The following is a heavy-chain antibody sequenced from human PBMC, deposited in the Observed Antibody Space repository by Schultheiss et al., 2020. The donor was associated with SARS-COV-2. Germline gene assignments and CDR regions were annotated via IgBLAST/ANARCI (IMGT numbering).Heavy chain of an antibody. V-gene: IGHV3-33*08. D-gene: IGHD6-13*01. CDR1: GFTFSSYA. J-gene: IGHJ6*02. Sequence: GGSLRLSCAASGFTFSSYAMHWVRQAPGKGLEWVAVIWYDGSNKYYADSVKGRFTISRDNAKNSLYLQMNSLRAEDTAVYYCAREDGVPIAAAVLGYYYGMDVWGQVTTVTVSS. CDR3: AREDGVPIAAAVLGYYYGMDV. CDR2: IWYDGSNK.